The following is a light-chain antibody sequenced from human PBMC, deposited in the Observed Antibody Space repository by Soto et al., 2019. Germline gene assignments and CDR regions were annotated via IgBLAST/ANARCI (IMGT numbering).Light chain of an antibody. Sequence: QSALTQPRSVSGSPGQSVTISCTGTSSDVGRYDYVSWYQPHPGKAPKLIIYDVTERPAGVPDRFSGSKSGNTASLTISGLQAEDEADYSCCSFAGSFSYVFGGGTKLTVL. CDR2: DVT. V-gene: IGLV2-11*01. J-gene: IGLJ1*01. CDR1: SSDVGRYDY. CDR3: CSFAGSFSYV.